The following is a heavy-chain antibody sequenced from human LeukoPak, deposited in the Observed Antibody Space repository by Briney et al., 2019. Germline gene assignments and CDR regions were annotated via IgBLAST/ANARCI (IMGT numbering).Heavy chain of an antibody. CDR3: ARVLPRDIVVVPAATYYYYGMDV. V-gene: IGHV1-69*04. Sequence: EASVKVSCKSSVGTFSSYAISWVRQAPGQGLEWMGRIIPILGIANYAQKFQGRVTITADKSTSTAYMELSSLRSEDTAVYYCARVLPRDIVVVPAATYYYYGMDVWGQRTTVTVSS. CDR1: VGTFSSYA. D-gene: IGHD2-2*01. CDR2: IIPILGIA. J-gene: IGHJ6*02.